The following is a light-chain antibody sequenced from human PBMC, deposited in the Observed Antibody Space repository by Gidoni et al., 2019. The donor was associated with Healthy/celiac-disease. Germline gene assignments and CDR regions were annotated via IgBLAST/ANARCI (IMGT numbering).Light chain of an antibody. J-gene: IGKJ1*01. CDR3: QQSYSTPRT. V-gene: IGKV1-39*01. CDR1: QSISSY. CDR2: AAS. Sequence: DIQMTQSPSSLSASVGDRVTITCLASQSISSYLNWYQQKPGKAPKLLIYAASSLQIGVPSRFSGSGSGTDFTLTISSLQPEDFATYYCQQSYSTPRTFGQGTKVEIK.